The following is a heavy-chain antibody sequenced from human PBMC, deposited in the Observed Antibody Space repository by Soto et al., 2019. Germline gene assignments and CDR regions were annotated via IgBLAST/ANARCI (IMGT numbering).Heavy chain of an antibody. CDR1: GGSISSSSYY. D-gene: IGHD3-3*01. Sequence: KPSETLSLTCTVSGGSISSSSYYWGWIRQPPGKGLEWIGSIYYSGSTYYNPSLKSRVTISVDTSKNQFSLKLSSVTAADTAVYYCARQGPHYDFWSGYYKPADCDYWGQGTLVTVSS. J-gene: IGHJ4*02. V-gene: IGHV4-39*01. CDR3: ARQGPHYDFWSGYYKPADCDY. CDR2: IYYSGST.